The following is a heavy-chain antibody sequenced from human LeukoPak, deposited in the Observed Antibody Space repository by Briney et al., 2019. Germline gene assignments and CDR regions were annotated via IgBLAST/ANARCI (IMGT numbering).Heavy chain of an antibody. CDR1: GFTFGNYG. J-gene: IGHJ4*02. CDR3: ARGQITTVTIFKY. D-gene: IGHD4-17*01. V-gene: IGHV3-33*01. Sequence: GGSLRLSCAGTGFTFGNYGMHWVRQAPGKGLEWVALIWFDGRKTYYADSVRGRFTISRDNSKNTVDLQMNSLRPEDTAVYYCARGQITTVTIFKYWGQGTPVTVSS. CDR2: IWFDGRKT.